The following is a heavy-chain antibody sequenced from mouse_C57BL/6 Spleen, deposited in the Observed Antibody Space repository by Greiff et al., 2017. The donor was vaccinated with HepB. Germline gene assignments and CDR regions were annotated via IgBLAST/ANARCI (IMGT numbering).Heavy chain of an antibody. V-gene: IGHV1-69*01. J-gene: IGHJ2*01. CDR3: ARYRDYFDD. CDR1: GYTFPSYW. Sequence: QVQLQQSGAELVMPGASVKLSCKASGYTFPSYWMHWVKQRPGQGLEWIGEIDPSDSYTNYNQKFKGKSTLTVDKSSSTAYMQLSSLTSEDSAVYYWARYRDYFDDGGQGTTLTVSS. CDR2: IDPSDSYT.